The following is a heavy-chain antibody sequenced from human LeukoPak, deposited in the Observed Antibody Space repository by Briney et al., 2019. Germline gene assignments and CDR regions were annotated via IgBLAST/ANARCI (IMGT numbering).Heavy chain of an antibody. CDR2: ISGSGGST. D-gene: IGHD6-19*01. CDR1: GFTFSSYA. J-gene: IGHJ4*02. CDR3: ASGYSSGWYGSY. Sequence: GGSLRLSCAASGFTFSSYAMSWIRQAPGKGLEWVSAISGSGGSTYYADSVKGRFTISRDNSKNTLYLQMNSLRAEDTAVYYCASGYSSGWYGSYWGQGTLVTVSS. V-gene: IGHV3-23*01.